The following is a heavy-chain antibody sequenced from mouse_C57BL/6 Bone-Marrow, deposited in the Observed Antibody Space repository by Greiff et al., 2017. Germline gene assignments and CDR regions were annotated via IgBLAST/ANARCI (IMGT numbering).Heavy chain of an antibody. J-gene: IGHJ3*01. Sequence: EVKLQESGGGLVQPKGSLKLSCAASGFSFNTYAMNWVRQAPGKGLEWVARIRSKSNNYATYYADSVKDRFTISRDDSESMLYLQMNNLKTEDTAMYYCVRHRGWDAAWFAYWGQGTLVTVSA. V-gene: IGHV10-1*01. D-gene: IGHD4-1*01. CDR1: GFSFNTYA. CDR2: IRSKSNNYAT. CDR3: VRHRGWDAAWFAY.